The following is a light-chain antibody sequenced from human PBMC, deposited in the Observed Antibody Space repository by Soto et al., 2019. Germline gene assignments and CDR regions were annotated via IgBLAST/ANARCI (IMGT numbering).Light chain of an antibody. V-gene: IGLV1-44*01. CDR3: LAWDDSLNGNL. Sequence: QSVLTQPASASGTPGQRVTISCSGSSSNIESNTVYWYQQLPGMAPRLLIHTNDRRPSGVPDRFSGSKSGTSASLAISWLQSEDEADYSCLAWDDSLNGNLFGTGTKVTVL. J-gene: IGLJ1*01. CDR1: SSNIESNT. CDR2: TND.